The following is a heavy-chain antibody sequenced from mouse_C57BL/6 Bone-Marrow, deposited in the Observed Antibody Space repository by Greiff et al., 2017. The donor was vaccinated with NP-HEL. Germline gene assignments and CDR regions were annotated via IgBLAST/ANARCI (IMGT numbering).Heavy chain of an antibody. Sequence: VQLQQSGPELVKPGASVKISCKASGYSFTGYYMNWVKQSPEKSLEWIGEINPSTGGTTYNQKFKAKATLTVDKSSSTAYMQLKSLTSEDSAVYYCARGWLLRLYYAMDYWGQGTSVTVSS. J-gene: IGHJ4*01. D-gene: IGHD2-3*01. CDR2: INPSTGGT. V-gene: IGHV1-42*01. CDR1: GYSFTGYY. CDR3: ARGWLLRLYYAMDY.